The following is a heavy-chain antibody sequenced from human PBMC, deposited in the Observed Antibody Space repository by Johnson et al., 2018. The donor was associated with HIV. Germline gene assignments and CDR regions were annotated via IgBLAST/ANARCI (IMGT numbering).Heavy chain of an antibody. CDR3: ARDSGDAFDI. CDR1: GFTFSSYA. CDR2: ISYDGSNK. V-gene: IGHV3-30*04. D-gene: IGHD3-10*01. Sequence: QVQLVESGGGVVQPGRSLRLSCAASGFTFSSYAMHWVRQAPGKGLEWVAVISYDGSNKYYADSVKGRFTISRDNAKNTMYLQMNRLRAGETAVYYCARDSGDAFDIWGQGTMVTVSS. J-gene: IGHJ3*02.